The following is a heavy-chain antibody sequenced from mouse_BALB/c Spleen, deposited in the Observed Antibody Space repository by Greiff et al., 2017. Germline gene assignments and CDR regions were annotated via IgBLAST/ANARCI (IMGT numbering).Heavy chain of an antibody. V-gene: IGHV1-7*01. CDR2: INPSTGYT. CDR1: GYTFTSYW. J-gene: IGHJ3*01. D-gene: IGHD2-1*01. CDR3: ARETGKPRFAY. Sequence: QVQLQQSGAELAKPGASVKMSCKASGYTFTSYWMHWVKQRPGQGLEWIGYINPSTGYTEYNQKFKDKATLTADKSSSTAYMQLSSLTSEDSAVYYCARETGKPRFAYWGQGTLVTVSA.